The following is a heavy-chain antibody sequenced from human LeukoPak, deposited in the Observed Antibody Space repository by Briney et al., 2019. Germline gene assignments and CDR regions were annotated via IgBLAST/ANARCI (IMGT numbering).Heavy chain of an antibody. J-gene: IGHJ4*02. Sequence: PGGSLRLSCAASGFTFSSYAMSWVRQAPGKGLEWVSAISGSGGSTYYADSVKGRFTISRDNPKNTLYLQMNSLRAEDTAVYYCAKDLEMYYYGSGSTNPFDYWGQGTLVTVSS. CDR2: ISGSGGST. CDR3: AKDLEMYYYGSGSTNPFDY. CDR1: GFTFSSYA. D-gene: IGHD3-10*01. V-gene: IGHV3-23*01.